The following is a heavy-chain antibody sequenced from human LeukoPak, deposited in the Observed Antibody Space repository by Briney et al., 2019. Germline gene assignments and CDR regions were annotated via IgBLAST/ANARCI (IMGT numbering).Heavy chain of an antibody. J-gene: IGHJ6*04. CDR1: GFTVCSSD. V-gene: IGHV3-66*01. D-gene: IGHD3-10*02. Sequence: PGGSLRLSCAASGFTVCSSDMSWVRLAPGKGLEWVSVIYSGGSTYYADSVKGRFTISRDNAKNSLYLQMNSLRAEDTAVYYCAELGITMIGGVWGKGTTVTISS. CDR3: AELGITMIGGV. CDR2: IYSGGST.